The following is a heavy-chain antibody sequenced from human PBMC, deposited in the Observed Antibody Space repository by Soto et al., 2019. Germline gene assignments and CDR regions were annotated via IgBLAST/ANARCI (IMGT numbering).Heavy chain of an antibody. D-gene: IGHD6-19*01. Sequence: GESLKISCKGSGYSFTSYWIGWVRQMPGKGLEWMGIIYPGDSDTRYSPSFQGQVTISADKSISTAYLQWSSMKASDTAMYYCARVSSGWFGPRTYYFDYWGQGTLVTVSS. J-gene: IGHJ4*02. CDR1: GYSFTSYW. V-gene: IGHV5-51*01. CDR2: IYPGDSDT. CDR3: ARVSSGWFGPRTYYFDY.